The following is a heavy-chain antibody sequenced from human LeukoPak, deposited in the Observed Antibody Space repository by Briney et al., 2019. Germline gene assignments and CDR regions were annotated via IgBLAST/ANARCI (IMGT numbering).Heavy chain of an antibody. Sequence: GGSLRLSCAASGFTFSSYSMNWVRQAPGEGLEWVSYISSLSGTLNYADSVKGRFTISRDNAKNSLYLQMNSLRAEDTAVYYCAKVNQDIVVVIGATNYYFDYWGQGTLVTVS. CDR2: ISSLSGTL. CDR3: AKVNQDIVVVIGATNYYFDY. CDR1: GFTFSSYS. D-gene: IGHD2-15*01. J-gene: IGHJ4*02. V-gene: IGHV3-48*04.